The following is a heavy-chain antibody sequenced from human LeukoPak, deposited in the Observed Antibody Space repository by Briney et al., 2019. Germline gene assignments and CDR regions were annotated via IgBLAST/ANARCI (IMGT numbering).Heavy chain of an antibody. V-gene: IGHV4-4*07. CDR1: DGSISDYY. CDR3: ARGLSGDSYGFEY. CDR2: IHSSGTT. D-gene: IGHD5-18*01. Sequence: SETLSLTCTVSDGSISDYYWSWVRQPARKGLELIGRIHSSGTTNYNPSLRSRVTMSVDTSKNQFSLMLSSVTAADTAMYYCARGLSGDSYGFEYWGRGALVTVSS. J-gene: IGHJ4*02.